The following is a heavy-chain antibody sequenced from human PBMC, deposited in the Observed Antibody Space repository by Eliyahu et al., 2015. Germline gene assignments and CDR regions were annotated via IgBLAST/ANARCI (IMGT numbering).Heavy chain of an antibody. CDR3: AKALQSDFDY. CDR1: GFXFSXYX. D-gene: IGHD4-11*01. CDR2: IRYDGSNK. V-gene: IGHV3-30*02. Sequence: QVQLVESGGGVVQPGGSXXLSXAAXGFXFSXYXMHWVRQAPGKGLEWVAFIRYDGSNKYYADSVKGRFTISRDNSRNTLYLQMNSLRAEDTAVYYCAKALQSDFDYWGQGTLVTVSS. J-gene: IGHJ4*02.